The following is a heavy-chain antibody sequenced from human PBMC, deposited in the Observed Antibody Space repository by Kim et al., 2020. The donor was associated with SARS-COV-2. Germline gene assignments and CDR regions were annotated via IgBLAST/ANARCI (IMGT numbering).Heavy chain of an antibody. CDR2: IYYSGST. D-gene: IGHD4-17*01. J-gene: IGHJ4*02. Sequence: SETLSLTCTVSGGSISSSGYYWGWIRQPPGKGLEWSGSIYYSGSTYYNPSPKSRVTISVDTSKNQFSLKLSSVTAADTAVYYCARHGPDYGDYFDYWGQGTLVTVSS. CDR3: ARHGPDYGDYFDY. V-gene: IGHV4-39*01. CDR1: GGSISSSGYY.